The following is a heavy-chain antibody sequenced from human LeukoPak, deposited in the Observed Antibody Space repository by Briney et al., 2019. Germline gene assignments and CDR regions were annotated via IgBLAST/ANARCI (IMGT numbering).Heavy chain of an antibody. V-gene: IGHV3-33*06. Sequence: GGSLRLSCAASGFTFSSYGMHWVRQAPGKGLEWVAVIWYDGSNEYYADSVKGPFTISRDNSKNTLYLQMSSLRAEDTAVYYCAKALGGNYYYYMDVWGKGTTVTVSS. CDR1: GFTFSSYG. J-gene: IGHJ6*03. D-gene: IGHD3-16*01. CDR3: AKALGGNYYYYMDV. CDR2: IWYDGSNE.